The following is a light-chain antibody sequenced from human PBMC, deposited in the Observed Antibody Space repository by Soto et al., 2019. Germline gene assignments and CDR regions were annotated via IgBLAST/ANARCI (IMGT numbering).Light chain of an antibody. CDR1: QSVSSD. CDR3: QQYNNWPRT. V-gene: IGKV3-15*01. Sequence: EFVFTQSPGTRSLSPWERPTLACMASQSVSSDLAWYHQKPGQAPRLIIYGASTRATGIPARFSGSGSGTEFTLTINSLQSEDFAVYYGQQYNNWPRTFGQGTKVDIK. CDR2: GAS. J-gene: IGKJ1*01.